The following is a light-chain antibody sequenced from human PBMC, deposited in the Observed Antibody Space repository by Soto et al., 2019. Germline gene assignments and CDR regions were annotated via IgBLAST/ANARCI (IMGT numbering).Light chain of an antibody. J-gene: IGKJ1*01. CDR3: QQYNRGVT. CDR1: QTVSPW. CDR2: KVS. V-gene: IGKV1-5*03. Sequence: DIHMTQSPATLSASVGDRVTITCRASQTVSPWLAWYQQKPGAAPHLLIYKVSNLESGVPSRFSGSGSGAYFTLTSNGLQPDDCATDYCQQYNRGVTFGPGTKVESK.